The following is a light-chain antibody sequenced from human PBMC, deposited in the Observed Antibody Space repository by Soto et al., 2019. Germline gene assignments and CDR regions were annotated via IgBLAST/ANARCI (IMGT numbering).Light chain of an antibody. V-gene: IGLV4-69*01. Sequence: QSVLTQSPSASASLGASVKLTCTLSSGHSNYTIAWHQQQSEKGPRYLMKLNSDGSHSKGDGIPDRFSGSSSGAECYLTISSLRGEEEAEYYCQIWGSGIVVFGGGTKLTVL. CDR3: QIWGSGIVV. J-gene: IGLJ2*01. CDR1: SGHSNYT. CDR2: LNSDGSH.